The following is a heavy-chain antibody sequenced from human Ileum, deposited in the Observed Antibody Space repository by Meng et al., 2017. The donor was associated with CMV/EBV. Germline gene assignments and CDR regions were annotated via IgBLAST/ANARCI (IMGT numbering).Heavy chain of an antibody. V-gene: IGHV1-2*02. CDR1: GNIFTGYY. CDR3: ARENWVYDY. Sequence: QMQLVRSGTGLKKTGASVKVSWKASGNIFTGYYMHWVRQAPGQGLEWVGCINLNSGVIDFAQKFQGRITLTRDTSITTAYMELTRLIYDDTAVYYCARENWVYDYWGQGTLVTVSS. D-gene: IGHD7-27*01. J-gene: IGHJ4*02. CDR2: INLNSGVI.